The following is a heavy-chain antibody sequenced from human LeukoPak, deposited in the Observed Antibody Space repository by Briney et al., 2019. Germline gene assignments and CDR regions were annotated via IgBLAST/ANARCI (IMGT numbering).Heavy chain of an antibody. Sequence: SGGSLRLSCAASGFTFSSYEMNWVRQAPGKGLEWVSYISSSGSVIYYADSVKGRFTISRDNAKSSLYLQMKSLRADDTAVYYCARGSHIVVMTAATPDYWGQGTLITVSS. CDR2: ISSSGSVI. V-gene: IGHV3-48*03. D-gene: IGHD2-21*02. CDR3: ARGSHIVVMTAATPDY. J-gene: IGHJ4*02. CDR1: GFTFSSYE.